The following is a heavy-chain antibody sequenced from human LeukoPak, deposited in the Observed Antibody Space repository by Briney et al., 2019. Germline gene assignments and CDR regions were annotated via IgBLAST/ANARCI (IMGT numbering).Heavy chain of an antibody. V-gene: IGHV3-30*18. CDR1: GFTFSNYD. J-gene: IGHJ4*02. CDR3: VNIPEEVVAATGTGHFDY. Sequence: GRSLRLSCAASGFTFSNYDMHWVRQAPGKGLEWVSVISYDGSNRYYADSVNGRFTISRDNSKNTLYLQMTSLRAEDTAVYYCVNIPEEVVAATGTGHFDYWGQGTLVTVSS. D-gene: IGHD2-15*01. CDR2: ISYDGSNR.